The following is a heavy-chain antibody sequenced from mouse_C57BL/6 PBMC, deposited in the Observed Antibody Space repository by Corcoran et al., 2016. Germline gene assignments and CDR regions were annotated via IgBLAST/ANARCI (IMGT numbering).Heavy chain of an antibody. D-gene: IGHD2-4*01. Sequence: QVHLQQSGSELMKHGASGKLSCKATGYTFTGYWIEWVKQRPGHGLEWIGEILPGSGSTNSNEKFKGKATFTADTSSNTAYMQLSSLTTEDSAIYYCARGGLRRGGYAMDYWGQGTSVTVSS. J-gene: IGHJ4*01. CDR3: ARGGLRRGGYAMDY. V-gene: IGHV1-9*01. CDR1: GYTFTGYW. CDR2: ILPGSGST.